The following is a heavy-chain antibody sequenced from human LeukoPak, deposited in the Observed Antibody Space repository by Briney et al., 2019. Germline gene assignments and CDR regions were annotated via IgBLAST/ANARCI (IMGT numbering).Heavy chain of an antibody. CDR3: ARNTRRDDINWFDP. D-gene: IGHD1-1*01. CDR1: GFPFISYW. CDR2: IKQDGSEK. J-gene: IGHJ5*02. V-gene: IGHV3-7*01. Sequence: PGGSLRLSCAASGFPFISYWMSWVRQAPGKGLEWVANIKQDGSEKYYVDSVKGRFTISRDNAKNSLYLQMNSLRAEDTAVYYCARNTRRDDINWFDPWGQGTLVTVSS.